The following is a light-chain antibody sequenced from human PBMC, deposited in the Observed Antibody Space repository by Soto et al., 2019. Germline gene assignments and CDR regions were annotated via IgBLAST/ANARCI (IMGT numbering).Light chain of an antibody. V-gene: IGLV2-14*01. J-gene: IGLJ1*01. CDR3: CSYAGSYTHYV. CDR2: EVS. CDR1: SSDIGGYNY. Sequence: QSALTQPASVSGSPGQSITISCTGTSSDIGGYNYVSWYQQHPGKAPQLMIYEVSHRPPGVSNRFSGSKSVNTASLTISGLQAEDEADYYCCSYAGSYTHYVFGTGTKVTVL.